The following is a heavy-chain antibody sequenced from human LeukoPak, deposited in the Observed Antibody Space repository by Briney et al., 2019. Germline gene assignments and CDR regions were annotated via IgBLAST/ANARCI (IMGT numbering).Heavy chain of an antibody. J-gene: IGHJ4*02. V-gene: IGHV5-51*01. CDR2: IYPGDSDT. CDR3: ARHSDFWSGYYMDY. Sequence: GESLKISFQGSGVPFTNYWIGWVRPMPGKGLEWMGIIYPGDSDTRYSPSFQGQVTISADKSISTAYLQWSSLKASDTAMYYCARHSDFWSGYYMDYWGQGTLVTVSS. D-gene: IGHD3-3*01. CDR1: GVPFTNYW.